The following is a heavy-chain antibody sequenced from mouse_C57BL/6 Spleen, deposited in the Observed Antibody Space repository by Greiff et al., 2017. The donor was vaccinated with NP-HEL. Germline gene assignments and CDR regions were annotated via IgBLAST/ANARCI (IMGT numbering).Heavy chain of an antibody. Sequence: VKLMESGAELARPGASVKLSCKASGYTFTSYGISWVKQRTGQGLEWIGEIYPRSGNTYYNEKFKGKATLTADKSSSTAYMELRSLTSGYLAVYFCARVDAMDYWGQGTSVTVSS. J-gene: IGHJ4*01. CDR3: ARVDAMDY. V-gene: IGHV1-81*01. CDR2: IYPRSGNT. CDR1: GYTFTSYG.